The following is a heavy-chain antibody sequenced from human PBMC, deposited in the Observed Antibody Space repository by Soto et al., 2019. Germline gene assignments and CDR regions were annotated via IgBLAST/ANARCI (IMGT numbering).Heavy chain of an antibody. CDR1: GYTFTSYY. V-gene: IGHV1-46*01. CDR3: ARDLIYCSSTSCPYNWFDP. J-gene: IGHJ5*02. Sequence: QVQLVQSGAEVKKPGASVKVSYKASGYTFTSYYMHWVRQAPGQGLEWMGIINPSGGSTSYAQKFQGRVTRTRDTSTSTVYMELSSLRSEDTAVYYCARDLIYCSSTSCPYNWFDPWGQGTLVTVSS. D-gene: IGHD2-2*01. CDR2: INPSGGST.